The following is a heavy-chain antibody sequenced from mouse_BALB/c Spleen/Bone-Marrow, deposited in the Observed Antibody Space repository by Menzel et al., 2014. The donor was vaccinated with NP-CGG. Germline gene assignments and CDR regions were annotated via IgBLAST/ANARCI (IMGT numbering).Heavy chain of an antibody. J-gene: IGHJ4*01. CDR2: IDPSDSET. Sequence: VQLVESGPQLVRPGASVKISCKASGYSISSYWMHWVKQRPGQGLEWIGMIDPSDSETRLNQKFKDKATLTVDKSSSTAYMQLSSLTSEDSAVYFCARMDYWGQGTTVTVSS. V-gene: IGHV1S126*01. CDR3: ARMDY. CDR1: GYSISSYW.